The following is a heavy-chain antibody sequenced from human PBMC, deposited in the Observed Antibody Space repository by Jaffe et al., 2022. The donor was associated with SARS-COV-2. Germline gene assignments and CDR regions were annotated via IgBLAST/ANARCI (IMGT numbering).Heavy chain of an antibody. CDR3: ARTYCTGGTCYLFDH. CDR2: IYSSGST. D-gene: IGHD2-15*01. J-gene: IGHJ4*02. CDR1: GGSISGSVYY. V-gene: IGHV4-61*02. Sequence: QVQLQESGPGLVRPSQTLSLTCTVSGGSISGSVYYWSWIRQPAGEGLEWIGRIYSSGSTTYNPSLESRVTISVDTSKNQFSLKLSSVTAADTAVYYCARTYCTGGTCYLFDHWGQGTLVTVSS.